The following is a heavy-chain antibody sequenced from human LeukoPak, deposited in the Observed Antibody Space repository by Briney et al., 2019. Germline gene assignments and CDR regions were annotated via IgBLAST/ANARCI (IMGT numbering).Heavy chain of an antibody. CDR1: GGSISSYY. J-gene: IGHJ3*02. CDR3: ARWGSGSPVPDAFDI. CDR2: IFYSGST. D-gene: IGHD3-10*01. V-gene: IGHV4-59*01. Sequence: PSETLSLTCTVSGGSISSYYWSWIRQPPGKGLEWIGYIFYSGSTNYNPSLKSRVTISVDTSKNQFSLKVSSVTAAGTAVYYCARWGSGSPVPDAFDIWGQGTMVTVSS.